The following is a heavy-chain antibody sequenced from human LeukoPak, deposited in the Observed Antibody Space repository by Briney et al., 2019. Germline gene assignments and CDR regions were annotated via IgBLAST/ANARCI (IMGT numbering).Heavy chain of an antibody. Sequence: PGGSLRLSCVVSGFTFSSYGMHWVRQAPGKGGEWVAVISYEGSNKYYADSVEGRFTISRDNSKNTLYLQMNSLRAEDTAVFYCAKDAPPCSGGSCYSGYYFYGMDVWGKGTTVTVSS. D-gene: IGHD2-15*01. CDR2: ISYEGSNK. V-gene: IGHV3-30*18. J-gene: IGHJ6*04. CDR1: GFTFSSYG. CDR3: AKDAPPCSGGSCYSGYYFYGMDV.